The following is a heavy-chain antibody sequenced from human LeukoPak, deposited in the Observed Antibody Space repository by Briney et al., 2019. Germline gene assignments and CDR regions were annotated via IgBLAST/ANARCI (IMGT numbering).Heavy chain of an antibody. CDR1: GFTFSSYS. CDR3: ARTDGYKPSEYFQH. D-gene: IGHD5-24*01. CDR2: ISSSSSYI. V-gene: IGHV3-21*01. J-gene: IGHJ1*01. Sequence: PGGSLRLSCAASGFTFSSYSMNWVRQAPGKGLEWVSSISSSSSYIYYADSVKGRFTISRDNAKNSLYLQMTSLRAEDTAVYYCARTDGYKPSEYFQHWGEGSLVTVSS.